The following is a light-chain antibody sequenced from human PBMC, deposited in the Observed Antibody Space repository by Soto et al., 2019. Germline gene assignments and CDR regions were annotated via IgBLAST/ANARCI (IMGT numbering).Light chain of an antibody. CDR1: SSNIGNNY. V-gene: IGLV1-51*02. CDR2: ENN. CDR3: GTWDSRLSAEV. Sequence: QSVLTQPPSVSAAPGQTVTISCSGSSSNIGNNYISWYQQLPGTAPKLLIYENNKRPSGVPDRFSGSKSGASATLGITGLQTGDEADYYCGTWDSRLSAEVFGGGTKLTVL. J-gene: IGLJ2*01.